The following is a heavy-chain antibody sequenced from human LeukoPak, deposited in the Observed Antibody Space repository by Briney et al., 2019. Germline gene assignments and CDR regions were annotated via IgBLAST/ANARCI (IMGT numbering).Heavy chain of an antibody. CDR3: ARRAGDYSHPYDY. D-gene: IGHD3-22*01. Sequence: GGSLRLSCAASGFTFSNYAMTWVRQAPGKGLEWVSFIYSGGNTYYADSVKGRFTISRDNSKNTFHLQMNSLRAEDTAVYYCARRAGDYSHPYDYWGQGTLVTVSS. CDR2: IYSGGNT. V-gene: IGHV3-53*01. CDR1: GFTFSNYA. J-gene: IGHJ4*02.